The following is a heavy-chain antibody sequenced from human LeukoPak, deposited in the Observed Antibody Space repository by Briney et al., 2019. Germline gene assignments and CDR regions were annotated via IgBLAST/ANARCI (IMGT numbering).Heavy chain of an antibody. D-gene: IGHD6-19*01. Sequence: ASVNVSCKASGYTFTSYAMNWVRQAPGQGLEWMGWINTNTGNPTYAQGFTGRFVFSLDTSVSTAYLQISSLKAEDTAVYYCARGGEQWLEISFDYWGQGTLVTVSS. CDR3: ARGGEQWLEISFDY. CDR2: INTNTGNP. CDR1: GYTFTSYA. V-gene: IGHV7-4-1*02. J-gene: IGHJ4*02.